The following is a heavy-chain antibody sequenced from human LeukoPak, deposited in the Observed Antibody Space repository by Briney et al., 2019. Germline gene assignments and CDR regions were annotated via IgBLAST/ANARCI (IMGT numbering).Heavy chain of an antibody. V-gene: IGHV4-39*07. CDR2: IYYTGST. Sequence: SETLSLTCTVSGGSIRGSNYYWGWIRQPPGKGLQWIGGIYYTGSTNYNPSLNSRVTMSVDTSKNQFSLKLSAVTAADTAVYYCARGYCSGGSCYDFDRWGQGTLVTVSS. CDR3: ARGYCSGGSCYDFDR. CDR1: GGSIRGSNYY. D-gene: IGHD2-15*01. J-gene: IGHJ4*02.